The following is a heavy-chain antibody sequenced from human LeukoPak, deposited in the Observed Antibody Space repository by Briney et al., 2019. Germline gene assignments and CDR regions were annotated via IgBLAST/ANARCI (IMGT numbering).Heavy chain of an antibody. J-gene: IGHJ4*02. CDR1: GFTVSSNY. Sequence: GGSLRLSCAASGFTVSSNYMSWVRQAPGKGLEWVSVIYSGGSTYYADSVKGRFTISRDNSKNTLYLQMNSLRAEDTAVYYCAKDIVGGSGSYSSGFDYWGQGTLVTVSS. CDR2: IYSGGST. V-gene: IGHV3-53*01. D-gene: IGHD1-26*01. CDR3: AKDIVGGSGSYSSGFDY.